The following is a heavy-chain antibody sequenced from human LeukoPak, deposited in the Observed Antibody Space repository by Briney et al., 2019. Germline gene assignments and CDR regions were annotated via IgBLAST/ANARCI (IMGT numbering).Heavy chain of an antibody. J-gene: IGHJ6*02. Sequence: SETLSLTCTVSGGSITSGGYYWGWIRQHPGKGLEWIGYIYYSGSTYYNPSLKSRVTISVDTSKNQFSLKLSSVTAADTAVYYCARESADRSAAAPSILTYYYYGMDVWGQGTTVTVSS. CDR2: IYYSGST. CDR1: GGSITSGGYY. CDR3: ARESADRSAAAPSILTYYYYGMDV. V-gene: IGHV4-31*03. D-gene: IGHD6-13*01.